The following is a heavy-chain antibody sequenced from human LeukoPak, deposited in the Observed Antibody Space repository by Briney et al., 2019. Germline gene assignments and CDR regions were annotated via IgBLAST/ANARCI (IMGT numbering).Heavy chain of an antibody. CDR3: AKGVVVPPTYFDY. J-gene: IGHJ4*02. D-gene: IGHD3-10*02. V-gene: IGHV3-30*02. CDR1: GFTFSSYG. Sequence: GGSLRLSCAASGFTFSSYGMHWVRQAPGKGLEWVAYMRYDGSIQYYADSVKGRFTISRDNSKNTLYLQLNGLKAEDTAVYYCAKGVVVPPTYFDYWGQGTLVTVSS. CDR2: MRYDGSIQ.